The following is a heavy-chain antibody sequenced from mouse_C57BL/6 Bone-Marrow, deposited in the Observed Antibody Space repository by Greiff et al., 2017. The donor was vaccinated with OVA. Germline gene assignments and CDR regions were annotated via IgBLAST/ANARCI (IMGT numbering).Heavy chain of an antibody. Sequence: EVKLMESGGGLVQPTGSLKLSCAASGFSFNTYAMNWVRQAPGKGLEWVARIRSKSNNYATYYADSVKDRFTISRDDSESMLYLQMNNLKTEDTAMYYCVRPHLAGYWGQGTSVTVSS. CDR1: GFSFNTYA. CDR2: IRSKSNNYAT. V-gene: IGHV10-1*01. J-gene: IGHJ4*01. CDR3: VRPHLAGY.